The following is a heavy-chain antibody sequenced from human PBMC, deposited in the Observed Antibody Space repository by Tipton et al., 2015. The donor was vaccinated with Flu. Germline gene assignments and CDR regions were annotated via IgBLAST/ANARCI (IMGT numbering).Heavy chain of an antibody. J-gene: IGHJ4*02. D-gene: IGHD3-9*01. V-gene: IGHV4-38-2*02. CDR3: ARDDYDVLTGNEFDC. Sequence: TLSLTCSVSGDSIGSDYYWGWIRQPPGKGLEWIGEINHSGSTNYNPSLKSRVIISIDTSMSQFSLKLVSVTAADTAVYYCARDDYDVLTGNEFDCWGQGTLVTVSS. CDR2: INHSGST. CDR1: GDSIGSDYY.